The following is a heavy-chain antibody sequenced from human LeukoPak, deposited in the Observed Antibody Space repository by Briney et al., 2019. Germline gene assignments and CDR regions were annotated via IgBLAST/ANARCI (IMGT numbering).Heavy chain of an antibody. D-gene: IGHD3/OR15-3a*01. V-gene: IGHV3-30*01. J-gene: IGHJ6*03. CDR1: GFTFSRNV. CDR3: AKGGIPTGPYYYFYYMDV. Sequence: GRSLTLSCVASGFTFSRNVLHWVRQAPGKGLEWVATISYDGNNKFHADSVKGRFTISRDNSRNTVYLQMDSLRPEDTAVYHCAKGGIPTGPYYYFYYMDVWGNGTTVTVSS. CDR2: ISYDGNNK.